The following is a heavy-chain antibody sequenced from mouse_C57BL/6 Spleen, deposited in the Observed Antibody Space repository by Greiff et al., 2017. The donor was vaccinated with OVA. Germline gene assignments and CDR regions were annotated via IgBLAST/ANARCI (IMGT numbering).Heavy chain of an antibody. CDR2: ISYDGSN. D-gene: IGHD1-1*01. CDR1: GYSITSGYY. Sequence: EVQLQQSGPGLVKPSQSLSLTCSVTGYSITSGYYWNWIRQFPGNKLEWMGYISYDGSNNYNPSLKNRISITRDTSKNQFFLKLNSVTTEDTATYYCARVITTVVATRYFDYWGQGTTLTVSS. CDR3: ARVITTVVATRYFDY. V-gene: IGHV3-6*01. J-gene: IGHJ2*01.